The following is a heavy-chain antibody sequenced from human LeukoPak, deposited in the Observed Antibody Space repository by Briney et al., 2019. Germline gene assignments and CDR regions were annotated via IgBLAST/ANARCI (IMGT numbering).Heavy chain of an antibody. CDR2: IYYSGST. Sequence: PSETLSLTCTVSGGSISSYYWSWIRQPPGKGLEWIGYIYYSGSTNYNPSLKSRVTISVDTSKNQFSLKLSSVTAADTAVYYCARRTEYSNWGYYFDYWGQGTLVTVSS. D-gene: IGHD6-6*01. V-gene: IGHV4-59*01. CDR3: ARRTEYSNWGYYFDY. J-gene: IGHJ4*02. CDR1: GGSISSYY.